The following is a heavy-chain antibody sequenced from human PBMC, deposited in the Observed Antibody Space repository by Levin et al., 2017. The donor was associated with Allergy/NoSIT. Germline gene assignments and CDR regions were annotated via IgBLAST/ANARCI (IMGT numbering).Heavy chain of an antibody. J-gene: IGHJ6*02. CDR2: ISSSGSTI. D-gene: IGHD3-10*01. Sequence: LSLTCAASGFTFSDYYMSWIRQAPGKGLEWVSYISSSGSTIYYADSVKGRFTISRDNAKNSLYLQMNSLRAEDTAVYYCAAPWFGELLYDYYYGMDVWGQGTTVTVSS. CDR1: GFTFSDYY. V-gene: IGHV3-11*01. CDR3: AAPWFGELLYDYYYGMDV.